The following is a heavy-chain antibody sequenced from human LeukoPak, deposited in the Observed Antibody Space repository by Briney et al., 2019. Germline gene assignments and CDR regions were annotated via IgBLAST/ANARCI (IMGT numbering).Heavy chain of an antibody. J-gene: IGHJ6*04. CDR2: INHSGGT. CDR1: GGSFSGYY. V-gene: IGHV4-34*01. Sequence: SETLSLTCAVYGGSFSGYYWSWIRQPPGKGLEWIGEINHSGGTNYNPSLKSRVTMSVDTSKNQFSLKLSSVTAADTAVYYCARVRSSSWYNYYYYGMDVWGKGTTVTVSS. D-gene: IGHD6-13*01. CDR3: ARVRSSSWYNYYYYGMDV.